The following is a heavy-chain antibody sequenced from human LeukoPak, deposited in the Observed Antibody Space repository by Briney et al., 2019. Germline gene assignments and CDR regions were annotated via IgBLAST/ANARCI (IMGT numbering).Heavy chain of an antibody. J-gene: IGHJ4*02. V-gene: IGHV4-59*01. CDR2: VYHSGGT. CDR3: ARIGSYDSIGYYFDY. CDR1: GDSISSYY. D-gene: IGHD3-22*01. Sequence: SETLSLTCTVSGDSISSYYWSWIRQPPGKGLEWIGYVYHSGGTTYNPPLKSRVSISVDTSNNQVSLRLHSGTAADTAIYYCARIGSYDSIGYYFDYWGQGALVTVSS.